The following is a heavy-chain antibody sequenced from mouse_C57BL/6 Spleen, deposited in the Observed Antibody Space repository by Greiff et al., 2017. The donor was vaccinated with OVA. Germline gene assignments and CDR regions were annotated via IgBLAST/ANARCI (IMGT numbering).Heavy chain of an antibody. V-gene: IGHV5-9*01. CDR1: GFTFSSYT. J-gene: IGHJ3*01. Sequence: DVKLVESGGGLVKPGGSLKLSCAASGFTFSSYTMSWVRQTPEKRLEWVATISGGGGNTYYPDSVKGRFTISRDNAKNTLYLQMSSLRSEDTALYYCARHKDYYGSSYGFAYWGQGTLVTVSA. D-gene: IGHD1-1*01. CDR3: ARHKDYYGSSYGFAY. CDR2: ISGGGGNT.